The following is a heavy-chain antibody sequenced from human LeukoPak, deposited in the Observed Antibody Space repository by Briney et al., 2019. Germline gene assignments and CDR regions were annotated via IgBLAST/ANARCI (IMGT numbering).Heavy chain of an antibody. CDR3: ARGMTTVTRYYYYGMDV. CDR1: GHTFTSYG. J-gene: IGHJ6*02. CDR2: ISAYNGNT. D-gene: IGHD4-17*01. V-gene: IGHV1-18*01. Sequence: GASVKVSCKASGHTFTSYGISWVRQAPGQGLEWMGWISAYNGNTNYAQKLQGRVTMTTDTSTSTAYMELRSLRSDDTAVYYCARGMTTVTRYYYYGMDVWGQGTTVTVSS.